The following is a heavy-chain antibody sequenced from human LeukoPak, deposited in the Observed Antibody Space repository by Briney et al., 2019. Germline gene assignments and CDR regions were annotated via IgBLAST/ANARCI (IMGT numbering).Heavy chain of an antibody. J-gene: IGHJ4*02. D-gene: IGHD3-3*01. CDR1: GFTFSSYA. Sequence: GGSLRLSCAASGFTFSSYAMSWVRQAPGKGLEWVSAISGSGGSTYYADSVKGRFTISRDNSKNTLYLQMNSLRAEDTAVYYCAKDYDFWSGYPTYYFDYWGPGTLVTVSS. CDR3: AKDYDFWSGYPTYYFDY. V-gene: IGHV3-23*01. CDR2: ISGSGGST.